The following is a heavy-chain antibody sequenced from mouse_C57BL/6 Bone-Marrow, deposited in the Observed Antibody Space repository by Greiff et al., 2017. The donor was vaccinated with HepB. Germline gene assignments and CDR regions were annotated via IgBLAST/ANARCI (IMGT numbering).Heavy chain of an antibody. Sequence: EVQLQQSGPVLVKPGASVKMSCKASGYTFTDYYMNWVKQSHGKSLEWIGVINPYNGGTSYNQKFKGKATLTVDKSSSTAYMELNSLTSEDSAVYYCARRDYYGSSPFAYWGQGTLVTVSA. J-gene: IGHJ3*01. CDR1: GYTFTDYY. CDR3: ARRDYYGSSPFAY. V-gene: IGHV1-19*01. D-gene: IGHD1-1*01. CDR2: INPYNGGT.